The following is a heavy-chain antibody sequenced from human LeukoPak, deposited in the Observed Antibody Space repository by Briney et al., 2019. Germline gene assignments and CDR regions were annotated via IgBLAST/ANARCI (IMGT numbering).Heavy chain of an antibody. V-gene: IGHV4-38-2*01. CDR1: GYSISSGYF. Sequence: PSETLSLTCAVSGYSISSGYFWGWIRQPPGKGLEWIGSMSQGGSPYYKPSLKSRVTISADTSKNQVSLRLTSVTAADTAFYYCARHSGTYWGAGFEYWGQGILVTVSS. D-gene: IGHD1-26*01. CDR3: ARHSGTYWGAGFEY. J-gene: IGHJ4*02. CDR2: MSQGGSP.